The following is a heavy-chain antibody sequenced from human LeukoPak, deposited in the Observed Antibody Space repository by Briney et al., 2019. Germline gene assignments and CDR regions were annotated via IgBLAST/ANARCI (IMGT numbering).Heavy chain of an antibody. CDR3: ARGVAAGPAPGDY. CDR1: GYSISSAYY. CDR2: IYHSGST. J-gene: IGHJ4*02. Sequence: SESLSLTCAVSGYSISSAYYWGWIRQPPGKGLEWIGSIYHSGSTYYNPSLKGRVTISLDTSKNQFSLKLSSVTAADTAVYYCARGVAAGPAPGDYWGQGTLVTVSS. D-gene: IGHD6-6*01. V-gene: IGHV4-38-2*01.